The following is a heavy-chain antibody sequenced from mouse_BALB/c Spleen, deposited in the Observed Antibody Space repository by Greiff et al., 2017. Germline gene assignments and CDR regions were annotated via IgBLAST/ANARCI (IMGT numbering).Heavy chain of an antibody. Sequence: EVQLQQSGPGLVKPSQSLSLTCTVTGYSITSDYAWNWIRQFPGNKLEWMGYISYSGSTSYNPSLKSRISITRDTSKNQFFLQLNSVTTEDTATYYCARGELKGYFDYWGQGTTLTVSS. V-gene: IGHV3-2*02. D-gene: IGHD1-3*01. CDR3: ARGELKGYFDY. CDR1: GYSITSDYA. CDR2: ISYSGST. J-gene: IGHJ2*01.